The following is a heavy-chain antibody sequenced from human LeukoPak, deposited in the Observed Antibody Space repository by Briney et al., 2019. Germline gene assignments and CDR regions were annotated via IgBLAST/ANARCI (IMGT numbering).Heavy chain of an antibody. D-gene: IGHD3-9*01. V-gene: IGHV3-9*03. CDR2: ISRNSGSI. CDR1: GFTFDDYA. CDR3: AKSQTYDILTAYYHN. Sequence: GGSLRLSCAASGFTFDDYAMHWVRQAPGKGLEWVSSISRNSGSIGYADSVKDRFTISRDNAKNSLYLQMNSLRAEDMALYYCAKSQTYDILTAYYHNWGQGTLVTVSS. J-gene: IGHJ4*02.